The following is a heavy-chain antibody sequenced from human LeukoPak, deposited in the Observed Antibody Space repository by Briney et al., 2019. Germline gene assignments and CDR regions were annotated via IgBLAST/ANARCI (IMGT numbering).Heavy chain of an antibody. CDR1: GFAFSNAW. Sequence: PGGSLRLSCAASGFAFSNAWMTWVRQAPGKGLEWVGRIISKAAGGTIEYAAPVKGRFTISRDDSKNTLYLQMNSLKSEDTAVYYCTTVEEGSGSRWGQGTLVTVSS. CDR2: IISKAAGGTI. CDR3: TTVEEGSGSR. V-gene: IGHV3-15*01. J-gene: IGHJ4*02. D-gene: IGHD3-10*01.